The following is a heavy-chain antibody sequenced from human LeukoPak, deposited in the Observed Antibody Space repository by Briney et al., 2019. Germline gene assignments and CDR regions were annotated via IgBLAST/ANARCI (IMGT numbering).Heavy chain of an antibody. CDR3: ARDRYCSDSSCPHFDY. J-gene: IGHJ4*02. V-gene: IGHV3-7*01. CDR2: IKQDESEK. CDR1: GFTFSHYW. D-gene: IGHD2-15*01. Sequence: GGSLRLSCATSGFTFSHYWMSWVRQAPGKGLQWVADIKQDESEKYYVDSVKGRFTISRDNAKNSMYLQMNSLRAEDTAVYYCARDRYCSDSSCPHFDYWGQGTLVTVSS.